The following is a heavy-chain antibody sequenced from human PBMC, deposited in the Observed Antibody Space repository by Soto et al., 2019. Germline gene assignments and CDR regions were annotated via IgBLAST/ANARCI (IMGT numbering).Heavy chain of an antibody. J-gene: IGHJ3*02. CDR1: GFTFSSYA. D-gene: IGHD6-13*01. V-gene: IGHV3-30-3*01. CDR2: ISYGGSNK. CDR3: ARGAGCSSSWYIDI. Sequence: GGSLRLSCAASGFTFSSYAMHWVRQAPGKGLEWVAVISYGGSNKYYADSVKGRFTISRDNSKNTLYLQMNSLRAEDTAVYYCARGAGCSSSWYIDIWGQGTMVTVSS.